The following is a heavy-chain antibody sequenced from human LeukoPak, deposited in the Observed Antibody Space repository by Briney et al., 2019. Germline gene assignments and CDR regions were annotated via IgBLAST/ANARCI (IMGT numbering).Heavy chain of an antibody. CDR2: INPNSGGT. J-gene: IGHJ4*02. V-gene: IGHV1-2*02. CDR3: ARTLYIGAVPGGFDY. D-gene: IGHD6-13*01. Sequence: ASVKVSCKASGYTFTDYYIHWVRQAPGQGLEWMGWINPNSGGTNYAQRFQGRVTMTRDTSISTLYMELSRLRSDDTALYYCARTLYIGAVPGGFDYWGQGTLITVSS. CDR1: GYTFTDYY.